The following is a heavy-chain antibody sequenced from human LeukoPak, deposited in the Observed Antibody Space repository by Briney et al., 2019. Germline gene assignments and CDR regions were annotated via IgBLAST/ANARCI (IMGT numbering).Heavy chain of an antibody. J-gene: IGHJ4*02. D-gene: IGHD6-19*01. CDR2: IYYSGST. CDR1: GGSINSYY. V-gene: IGHV4-59*08. Sequence: SETLSLTCTVSGGSINSYYWSWIRQPPGKGLEWIGYIYYSGSTNYNPSLKSRVTISVDTSKNQFSLKLSSVTAADTAVYCCARVGIGWYDYWGQGTLVSASS. CDR3: ARVGIGWYDY.